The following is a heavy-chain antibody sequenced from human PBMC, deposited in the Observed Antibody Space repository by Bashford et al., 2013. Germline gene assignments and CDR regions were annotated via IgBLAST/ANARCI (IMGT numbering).Heavy chain of an antibody. CDR1: DSLSVTTT. CDR2: IRNKRSSHTT. V-gene: IGHV3-72*01. CDR3: TTDGLLHVHCSNGICYHDGFDF. D-gene: IGHD2-8*01. J-gene: IGHJ3*01. Sequence: GSVDSPVQPLDSLSVTTTWTGSARLQGRGVEWVGRIRNKRSSHTTEYAASVKGRFTFSRDDSNHMLYLQMNSLKTEDTAVYYCTTDGLLHVHCSNGICYHDGFDFWGQGTKVTVSS.